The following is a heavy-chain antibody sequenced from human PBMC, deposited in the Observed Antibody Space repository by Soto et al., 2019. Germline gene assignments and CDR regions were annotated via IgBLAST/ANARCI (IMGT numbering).Heavy chain of an antibody. V-gene: IGHV3-33*01. CDR1: GFTFSNYG. CDR2: IYYDGSNE. J-gene: IGHJ4*02. CDR3: ARGRGSGSFYQLDY. D-gene: IGHD1-26*01. Sequence: QVQLVESGGGVVQPGRSLRLSCAASGFTFSNYGMHWVRQAPGKGLEWVARIYYDGSNEYYADSVKGRLTISRDSSKNTLYLQMNSLRAEDTAVYYWARGRGSGSFYQLDYWGQGTLVTVSS.